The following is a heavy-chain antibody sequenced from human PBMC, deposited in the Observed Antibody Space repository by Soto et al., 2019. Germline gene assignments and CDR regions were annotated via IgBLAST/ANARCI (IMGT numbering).Heavy chain of an antibody. Sequence: QVQLVQSGAEVKKPGSSVNVSCKASGGTFSSYAISWVRQAPGQGLEWMGGIIPIFGTANYAQKFQGRVTITADESTSTAYMELSSLRSEDTAVYYCARGGCSGGSCYNYVFDYWGQGTLVTVSS. D-gene: IGHD2-15*01. CDR2: IIPIFGTA. J-gene: IGHJ4*02. CDR1: GGTFSSYA. CDR3: ARGGCSGGSCYNYVFDY. V-gene: IGHV1-69*01.